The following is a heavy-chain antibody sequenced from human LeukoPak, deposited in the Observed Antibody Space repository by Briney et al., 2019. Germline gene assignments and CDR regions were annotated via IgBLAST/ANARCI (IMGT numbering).Heavy chain of an antibody. V-gene: IGHV1-2*02. D-gene: IGHD2-2*01. CDR3: ARVVPAAVALWNWFDP. CDR2: INPNSGGT. Sequence: ASVKVSCKASGYTFTGYYMHWVRQAPGQGLEWMGWINPNSGGTNYAQKFQGRVTMTRDTSISTAYMELSRLRSDDTAVYYCARVVPAAVALWNWFDPWGQGTLVTVSS. CDR1: GYTFTGYY. J-gene: IGHJ5*02.